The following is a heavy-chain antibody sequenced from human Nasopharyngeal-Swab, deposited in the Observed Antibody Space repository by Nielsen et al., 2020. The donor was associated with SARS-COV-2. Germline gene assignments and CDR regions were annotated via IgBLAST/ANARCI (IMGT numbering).Heavy chain of an antibody. CDR2: ISYDGSNK. Sequence: VRQMPGKGLEWVAVISYDGSNKYYADSVKGRFTISRDNSKNTLYLQMNSLRAEDTAVYYCARDGFQLWFGESGSGDTFDIWGQGTMVTVSS. V-gene: IGHV3-30-3*01. D-gene: IGHD3-10*01. J-gene: IGHJ3*02. CDR3: ARDGFQLWFGESGSGDTFDI.